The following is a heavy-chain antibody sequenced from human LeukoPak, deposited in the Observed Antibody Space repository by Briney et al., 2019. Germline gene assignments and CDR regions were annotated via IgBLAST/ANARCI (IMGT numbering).Heavy chain of an antibody. CDR1: GVSISNYY. CDR3: ARLPARGWYLDY. D-gene: IGHD6-19*01. CDR2: IHTSGST. Sequence: SETLSLTCIVSGVSISNYYWSWIRQPPGKGLEWIGDIHTSGSTNYNPSLKSRVTISVDMSKNQFSLKLSSVTAADTAVYYCARLPARGWYLDYWGQGTLVTVSS. J-gene: IGHJ4*02. V-gene: IGHV4-4*09.